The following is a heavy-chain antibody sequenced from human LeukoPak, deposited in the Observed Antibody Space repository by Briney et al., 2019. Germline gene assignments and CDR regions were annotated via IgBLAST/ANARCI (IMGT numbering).Heavy chain of an antibody. V-gene: IGHV4-38-2*01. CDR1: GYSISSGYY. CDR2: IYHSGST. CDR3: ARAGLEWSYRNWFDP. J-gene: IGHJ5*02. D-gene: IGHD3-3*01. Sequence: PSETLSLTCAVSGYSISSGYYWGWIRQPPGKGLEWIGSIYHSGSTYYNPSLKSRVTISVDTSKNQFSLKLSSVTAADTAVYYCARAGLEWSYRNWFDPWGQGTLVTVSS.